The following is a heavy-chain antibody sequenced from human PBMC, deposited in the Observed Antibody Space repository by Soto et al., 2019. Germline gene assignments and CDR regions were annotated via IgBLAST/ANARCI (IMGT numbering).Heavy chain of an antibody. J-gene: IGHJ6*02. V-gene: IGHV5-51*01. CDR2: IYPGGSDT. Sequence: GESLKISCKGSGYTFTTYWIAWVRQMPGKGLEWMGIIYPGGSDTRYSPSFQGQVTISADKSINTAYLQWSSLKASDSAMYYCARRGNYYGLDVWGQGTTVTV. CDR1: GYTFTTYW. CDR3: ARRGNYYGLDV.